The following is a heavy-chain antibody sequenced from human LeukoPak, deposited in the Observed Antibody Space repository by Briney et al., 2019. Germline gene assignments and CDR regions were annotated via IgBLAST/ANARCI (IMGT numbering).Heavy chain of an antibody. CDR3: ATVAMEDWYFDL. D-gene: IGHD5-18*01. Sequence: GGSLRLSCVASGFTFRSYSMNWVRQAPGKGLEWVSYISSSGSTIYYADAVKGRFTISRDSAKNSLYLQMSSLRDEDTAVYYCATVAMEDWYFDLWGRGTLVTVSS. CDR2: ISSSGSTI. CDR1: GFTFRSYS. J-gene: IGHJ2*01. V-gene: IGHV3-48*02.